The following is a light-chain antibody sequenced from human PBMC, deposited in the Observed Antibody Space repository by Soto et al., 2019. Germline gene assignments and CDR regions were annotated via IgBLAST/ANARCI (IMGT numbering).Light chain of an antibody. V-gene: IGKV1-27*01. CDR3: QKYDRTPPT. Sequence: DIQMTQSPSSLSASVGNRVTLTCRASHDISDYLAWYQQRPGKVPKLLIYAASTLQSGVPSRFSGSGSGTDFTLTISGLQPEDVATYYCQKYDRTPPTFGQGTKLEIK. CDR1: HDISDY. J-gene: IGKJ2*01. CDR2: AAS.